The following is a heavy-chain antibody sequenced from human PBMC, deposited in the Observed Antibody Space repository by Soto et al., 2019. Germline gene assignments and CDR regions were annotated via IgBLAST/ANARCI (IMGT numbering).Heavy chain of an antibody. D-gene: IGHD6-13*01. V-gene: IGHV3-64D*08. CDR2: ISSDGGNT. Sequence: PGGSLRLSCSASGFDFGNYAMHWVRQAPEKGLEYLSTISSDGGNTFYAGSVQGRFTISRDNSKNTLFLQMSSLRTEDTAVYYCAKPGYSSSAFDYWGQGALVTVSS. CDR1: GFDFGNYA. CDR3: AKPGYSSSAFDY. J-gene: IGHJ4*02.